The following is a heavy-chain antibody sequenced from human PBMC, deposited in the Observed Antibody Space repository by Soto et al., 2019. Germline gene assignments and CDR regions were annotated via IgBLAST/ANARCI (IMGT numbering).Heavy chain of an antibody. J-gene: IGHJ5*02. D-gene: IGHD6-13*01. CDR2: IYYSGST. V-gene: IGHV4-30-4*01. CDR1: GGSISSGDYY. CDR3: XXERWGXXAAGGXNWXDP. Sequence: QVQLXESGPGLVKPSQTLSLTCTVSGGSISSGDYYWSWIRQPPGKGLEWIGYIYYSGSTYYNPSLXXXVXXXXXXXXXXXXXXXXXXXXXXXXXXXXXXERWGXXAAGGXNWXDPWGQGXLVTV.